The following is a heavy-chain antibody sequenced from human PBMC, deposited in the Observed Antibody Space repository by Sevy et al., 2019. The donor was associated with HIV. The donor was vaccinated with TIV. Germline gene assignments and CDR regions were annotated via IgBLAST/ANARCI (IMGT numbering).Heavy chain of an antibody. CDR1: GYSFTTYW. CDR2: IYPGDSVP. J-gene: IGHJ6*02. V-gene: IGHV5-51*01. CDR3: ARPGHSDYGMDV. Sequence: GESLKISCKGSGYSFTTYWIGWVRQMPGKALKWMGIIYPGDSVPRYSPSFRGQATISADKSIGTAYLQWSSLRASDTAMYYCARPGHSDYGMDVWGQGTTVTVSS. D-gene: IGHD4-4*01.